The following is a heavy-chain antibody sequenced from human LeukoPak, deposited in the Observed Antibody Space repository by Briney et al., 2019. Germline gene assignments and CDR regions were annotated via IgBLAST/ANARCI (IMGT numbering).Heavy chain of an antibody. CDR2: INPNSGGT. J-gene: IGHJ5*02. CDR3: ARGGFATDFWSGYYEYNWFDP. CDR1: GYTLTGYY. D-gene: IGHD3-3*01. Sequence: ASVKVSCKASGYTLTGYYMHWVRQAPGQGLEWMGWINPNSGGTNYAQKFQGRVTMTRDTSISTAYMELSRLRSDDTAVYYCARGGFATDFWSGYYEYNWFDPWGQGTLVTVSS. V-gene: IGHV1-2*02.